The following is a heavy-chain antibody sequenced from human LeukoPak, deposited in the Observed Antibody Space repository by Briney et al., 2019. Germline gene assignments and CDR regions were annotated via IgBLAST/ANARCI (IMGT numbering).Heavy chain of an antibody. CDR3: AKSGASYDPYYFDY. Sequence: PGGSLRLSCAASGFTFSSYSMNWVRQAPGKGLEWVSSISSSSSYIYYADSVKGRFTISRDNAKNSLYLQMNSLRAEDTAVYYCAKSGASYDPYYFDYWGRGTLVTVSS. D-gene: IGHD1-26*01. V-gene: IGHV3-21*01. CDR1: GFTFSSYS. J-gene: IGHJ4*02. CDR2: ISSSSSYI.